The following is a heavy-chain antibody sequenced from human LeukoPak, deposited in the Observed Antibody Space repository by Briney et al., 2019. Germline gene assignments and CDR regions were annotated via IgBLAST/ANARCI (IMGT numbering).Heavy chain of an antibody. D-gene: IGHD2-21*02. CDR3: AKEPLYCGGDCYEPFDY. V-gene: IGHV3-23*01. CDR2: ISGSGGTT. Sequence: GGSLRLSXAASGFTFSSYAMSWVRQAPGKGLEWVSAISGSGGTTYYADSVKGRFTISRDNSKNTLYLQMNSLRAEDTAVYYCAKEPLYCGGDCYEPFDYWGQGTLVTVSS. J-gene: IGHJ4*02. CDR1: GFTFSSYA.